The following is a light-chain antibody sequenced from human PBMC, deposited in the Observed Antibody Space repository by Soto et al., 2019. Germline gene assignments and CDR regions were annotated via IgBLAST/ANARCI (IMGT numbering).Light chain of an antibody. CDR3: CSFAGSYTEL. V-gene: IGLV2-11*01. J-gene: IGLJ2*01. CDR1: SSDVGGYNY. Sequence: QSALTQPRSVSGSPGQSVTISCTGTSSDVGGYNYVSWYQQHPGKAPKLMIYDVSKRPSGVPDRFSGSTSGNTASLTIYGPKDEGEADYYCCSFAGSYTELFSGGTKLA. CDR2: DVS.